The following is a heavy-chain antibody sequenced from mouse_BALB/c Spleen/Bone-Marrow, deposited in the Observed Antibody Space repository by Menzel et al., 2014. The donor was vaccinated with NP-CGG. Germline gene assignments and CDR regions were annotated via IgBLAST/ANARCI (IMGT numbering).Heavy chain of an antibody. V-gene: IGHV1-61*01. J-gene: IGHJ3*01. CDR1: GYSFTSYW. CDR3: TRYDLTTRAFAY. Sequence: VKLQESGAELVRPGASVKLSCKASGYSFTSYWMNWVKQRPGQGLERIGMIHFSDSESRLNQKFKDKATLTVDKSSSTAYMQLSSPTSEDSAVYYCTRYDLTTRAFAYWGQGTLVTVSA. D-gene: IGHD3-3*01. CDR2: IHFSDSES.